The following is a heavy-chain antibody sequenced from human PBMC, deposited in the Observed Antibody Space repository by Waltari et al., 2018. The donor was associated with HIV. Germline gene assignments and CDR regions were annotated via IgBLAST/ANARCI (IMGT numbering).Heavy chain of an antibody. V-gene: IGHV3-7*01. Sequence: EVQLMESGGGLVQLGGSLRLSGEASACPFSDCWMSWVRQVPGRGLEWVANIKQDGTESFYVDSVRGRFSVSRDNAKNSMYLQMNSLRVDDTAIYYCARLDNGGLGPYYWGQGAPVTVSS. J-gene: IGHJ4*02. CDR1: ACPFSDCW. D-gene: IGHD7-27*01. CDR2: IKQDGTES. CDR3: ARLDNGGLGPYY.